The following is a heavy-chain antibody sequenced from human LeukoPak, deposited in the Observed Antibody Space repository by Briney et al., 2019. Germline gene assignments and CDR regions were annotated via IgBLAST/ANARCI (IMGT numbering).Heavy chain of an antibody. CDR1: GSSIIPYY. V-gene: IGHV4-59*08. CDR3: ATGDTYLDY. D-gene: IGHD1-1*01. Sequence: PSETLSLTRTVSGSSIIPYYWTWIRQPPGKGLEWIGYIYYSGSPNFNPSLKSRVTMSVDTSKNQFSLQLSSVTAADTAMYYCATGDTYLDYWGQGTLVTVSS. J-gene: IGHJ4*02. CDR2: IYYSGSP.